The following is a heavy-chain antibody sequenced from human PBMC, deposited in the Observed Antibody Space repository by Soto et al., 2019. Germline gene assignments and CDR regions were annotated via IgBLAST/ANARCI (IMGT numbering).Heavy chain of an antibody. J-gene: IGHJ5*02. CDR1: GCTFTSYD. D-gene: IGHD6-19*01. CDR2: MNPNSGNT. CDR3: ARAALAVAGHRFDP. Sequence: ASVKVSCKASGCTFTSYDINWVRQATGQGLEWMGWMNPNSGNTGYAQKFQGRVTMTRNTSISTAYMELSSLRSEDTAVYYCARAALAVAGHRFDPWGQGTLVTVSS. V-gene: IGHV1-8*01.